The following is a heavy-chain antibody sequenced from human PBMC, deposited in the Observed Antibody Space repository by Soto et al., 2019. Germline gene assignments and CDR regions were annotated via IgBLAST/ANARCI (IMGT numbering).Heavy chain of an antibody. CDR1: GDSFKKYV. J-gene: IGHJ6*02. CDR3: ARGLTVYSAVLHHYYAMDV. D-gene: IGHD2-21*01. CDR2: FIPLFGTP. V-gene: IGHV1-69*13. Sequence: GASVKVSCKASGDSFKKYVFSWVRQAPGQGLEWMGGFIPLFGTPNYAQEFQGRVTIIADESTSTLYMEMSSLTSGDSAVYYCARGLTVYSAVLHHYYAMDVWGQGTTVTVTS.